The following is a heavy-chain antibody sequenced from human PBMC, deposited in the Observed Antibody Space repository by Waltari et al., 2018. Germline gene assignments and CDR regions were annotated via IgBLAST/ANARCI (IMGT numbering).Heavy chain of an antibody. V-gene: IGHV1-8*01. CDR1: GYTFTNYD. CDR3: ARGAWFGELL. CDR2: INPNSGTT. Sequence: QVQLVQSGAEVQKPGASVKVPCKASGYTFTNYDINWVRQATGHGLEWMGWINPNSGTTCSAQKFQGRTTMTRNTSINTAYMELRSLRSEETAVYYCARGAWFGELLWGQGTLVTVSS. J-gene: IGHJ4*02. D-gene: IGHD3-10*01.